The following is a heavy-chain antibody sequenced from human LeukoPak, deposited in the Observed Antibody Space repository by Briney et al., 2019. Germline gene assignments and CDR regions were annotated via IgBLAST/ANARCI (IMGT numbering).Heavy chain of an antibody. CDR3: ARTYDFWGGRWFDP. CDR1: GDSVAYSNDY. CDR2: IYYGGNT. V-gene: IGHV4-39*07. D-gene: IGHD3-3*01. J-gene: IGHJ5*02. Sequence: SETLSLTCTVSGDSVAYSNDYWGWIRQPPGKGLEWIGSIYYGGNTYYSPSLKSRVTMSVDTSKNQFSLKLSSVTAADTAVYYCARTYDFWGGRWFDPWGQGTLVTVSS.